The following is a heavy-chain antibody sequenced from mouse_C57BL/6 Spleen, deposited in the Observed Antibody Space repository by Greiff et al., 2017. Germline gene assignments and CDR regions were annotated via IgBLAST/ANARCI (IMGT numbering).Heavy chain of an antibody. CDR1: GYTFKDDY. CDR2: IDPADGDT. V-gene: IGHV14-1*02. J-gene: IGHJ3*01. Sequence: EVQLQQSGAELVRPGASVKLSCKASGYTFKDDYMHWVKQRPEQGLEWIGWIDPADGDTNYDAKFQGKATVTADTSSNTAYMQLSSLTSEDTAVYYCARAGSCFDYWGQGTLVTVSA. CDR3: ARAGSCFDY.